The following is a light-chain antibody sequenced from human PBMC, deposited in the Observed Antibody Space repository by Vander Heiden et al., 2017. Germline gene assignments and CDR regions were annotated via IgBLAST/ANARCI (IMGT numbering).Light chain of an antibody. CDR3: GADHGYGTNFVYV. CDR2: VGTGGMEG. CDR1: SGYSSYK. J-gene: IGLJ2*01. V-gene: IGLV9-49*01. Sequence: QPVLTHSPSASASLGASVTLPCTLSSGYSSYKVDWYQQRPGKGPRFVMRVGTGGMEGSKGDDIPDRFSVLGSGLNRYLTIKNIQEEDESEYHCGADHGYGTNFVYVFGGGTKLTVL.